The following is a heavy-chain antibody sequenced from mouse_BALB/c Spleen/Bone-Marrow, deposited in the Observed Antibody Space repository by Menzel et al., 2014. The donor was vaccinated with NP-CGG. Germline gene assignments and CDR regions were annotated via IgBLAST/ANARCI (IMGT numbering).Heavy chain of an antibody. CDR3: ARPYRYYFDY. CDR1: GFTFSSYG. CDR2: INSNGGST. D-gene: IGHD2-14*01. V-gene: IGHV5-6-3*01. Sequence: EVQLVESGGGLVQPGGSLKLSCAASGFTFSSYGMSWVRQTPDKRLGLVATINSNGGSTYYPDSVKGRFTISRDNAKNTLYLQMSSLKSEDTAMYYCARPYRYYFDYWGQGTTLTVSP. J-gene: IGHJ2*01.